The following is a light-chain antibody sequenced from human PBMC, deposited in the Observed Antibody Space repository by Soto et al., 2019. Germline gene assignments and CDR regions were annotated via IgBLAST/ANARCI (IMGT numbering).Light chain of an antibody. J-gene: IGKJ2*01. CDR1: QTGSGN. Sequence: IVMTKSPATLSVSPGDRATLSCRASQTGSGNLAWYQQKPGQAPRLLMYGASTRATGIPARFSGSGSGTEFTLTISSLQSEDFAVYYCQQYNNLLMYTFGQGTKLEIK. CDR2: GAS. V-gene: IGKV3-15*01. CDR3: QQYNNLLMYT.